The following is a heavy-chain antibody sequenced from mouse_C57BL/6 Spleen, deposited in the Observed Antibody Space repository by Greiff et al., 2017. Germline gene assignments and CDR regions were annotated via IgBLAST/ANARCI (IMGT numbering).Heavy chain of an antibody. V-gene: IGHV1-4*01. CDR1: GYTFTSYT. D-gene: IGHD2-5*01. CDR3: ARGTIVTDWYFDV. Sequence: QVQLQQSGAELARPGASVKMSCKASGYTFTSYTMHWVKQRPGQGLEWIGYINPSSGYTKYNEKFKSKATLTVDKPSSTAYMQLSSLTSEDSAVXYCARGTIVTDWYFDVWGTGTTVTVSS. J-gene: IGHJ1*03. CDR2: INPSSGYT.